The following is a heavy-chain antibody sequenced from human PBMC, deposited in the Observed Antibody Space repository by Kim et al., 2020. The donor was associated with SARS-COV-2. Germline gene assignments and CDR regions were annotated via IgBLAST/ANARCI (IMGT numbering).Heavy chain of an antibody. CDR3: ASVYGSGSYAYFDY. D-gene: IGHD3-10*01. J-gene: IGHJ4*02. V-gene: IGHV4-28*01. Sequence: TPALKSRVTMSVDTSKTQFSLKLSSVTAVDTAVYYCASVYGSGSYAYFDYWGQGTLVTVSS.